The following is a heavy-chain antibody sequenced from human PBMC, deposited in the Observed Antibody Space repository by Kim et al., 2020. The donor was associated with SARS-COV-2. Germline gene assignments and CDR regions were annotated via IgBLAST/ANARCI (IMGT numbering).Heavy chain of an antibody. D-gene: IGHD3-10*01. CDR2: IYTSGST. Sequence: SETLSLTCTVSGGSISSYYWSWIRQPAGKGLEWIGRIYTSGSTNYNPSLKSRVTMSVDTSKNQFSLKLSSVTAADTAVYYCARTGYGSGSYYGTGDKVPYWYFDLWGRGTLVTVSS. J-gene: IGHJ2*01. V-gene: IGHV4-4*07. CDR1: GGSISSYY. CDR3: ARTGYGSGSYYGTGDKVPYWYFDL.